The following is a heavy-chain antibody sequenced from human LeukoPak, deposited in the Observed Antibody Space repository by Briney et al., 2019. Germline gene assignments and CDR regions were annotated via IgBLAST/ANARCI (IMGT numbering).Heavy chain of an antibody. Sequence: GGSLRLSCAASGFTFRNYGMHCVRQAPGKGLEWMAVISDDGSNKNYADSVKGRFTTPRDNSNNTLYLQMNSLRAEDTAVYYCAKDRETTASGTFDYWGQGTLVTVSS. J-gene: IGHJ4*02. D-gene: IGHD6-13*01. V-gene: IGHV3-30*18. CDR3: AKDRETTASGTFDY. CDR2: ISDDGSNK. CDR1: GFTFRNYG.